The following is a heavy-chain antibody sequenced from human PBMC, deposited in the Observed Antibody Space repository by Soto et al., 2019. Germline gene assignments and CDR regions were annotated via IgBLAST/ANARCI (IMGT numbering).Heavy chain of an antibody. CDR2: MNPNSGNT. CDR1: GYTFTSYD. V-gene: IGHV1-8*01. J-gene: IGHJ5*02. CDR3: ARERTRGFDP. Sequence: QVHLVQSGAEVRKPGASVKVSCKASGYTFTSYDINWVRQATGQGLEWMGWMNPNSGNTGYAQKIQGRVTMTRNTSITIAHMELSSLRSEDTAVHYCARERTRGFDPWGQGTLVTVSS.